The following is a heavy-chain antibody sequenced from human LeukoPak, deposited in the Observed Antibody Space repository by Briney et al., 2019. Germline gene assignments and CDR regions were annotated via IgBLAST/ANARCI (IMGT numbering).Heavy chain of an antibody. Sequence: PGESLTISRTSSGYSFTSYWIGWVRQMPGKGLGLVGIFYPGDSDTRYSPSFQGQVTISADKSISTAYLQWSSLKASDTAMYYCARHRGLGYYYYYMDVWGKGTTVTVSS. CDR2: FYPGDSDT. D-gene: IGHD3-16*01. V-gene: IGHV5-51*01. J-gene: IGHJ6*03. CDR1: GYSFTSYW. CDR3: ARHRGLGYYYYYMDV.